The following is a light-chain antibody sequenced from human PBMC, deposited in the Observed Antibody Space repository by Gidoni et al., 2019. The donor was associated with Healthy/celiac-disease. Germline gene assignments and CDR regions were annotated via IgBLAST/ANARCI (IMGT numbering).Light chain of an antibody. CDR1: QGISNS. Sequence: DIQMTQSPSSLSASEGDRVTITCRASQGISNSLAWYQQKPGKAPKLLLYAASRLESGVPSRFSGTSSGTDYTLTISSLQPEDFATYYCQQYYSTPLTFGQGTKVEIK. CDR3: QQYYSTPLT. V-gene: IGKV1-NL1*01. J-gene: IGKJ1*01. CDR2: AAS.